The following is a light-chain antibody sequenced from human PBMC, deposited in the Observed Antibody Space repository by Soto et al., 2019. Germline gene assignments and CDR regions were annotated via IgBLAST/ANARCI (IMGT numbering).Light chain of an antibody. CDR2: GAS. V-gene: IGKV3-20*01. Sequence: EIVLTQSPGTLSLSPGEKATLSCRASQSVSSRYLAWYQQKPGQAPRFLIYGASSRATGIPARFSGSGSVTDFTLTISRLEPEDFAVYCCQQYGTYSPITFGQGTRLEIK. CDR1: QSVSSRY. CDR3: QQYGTYSPIT. J-gene: IGKJ5*01.